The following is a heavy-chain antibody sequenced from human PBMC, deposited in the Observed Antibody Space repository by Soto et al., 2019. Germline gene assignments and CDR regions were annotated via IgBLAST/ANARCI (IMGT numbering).Heavy chain of an antibody. J-gene: IGHJ4*02. CDR2: IYYSGST. CDR1: GGSISSSSYY. Sequence: QLQLQESGPGLVKPSETLSLTCTVSGGSISSSSYYWGWIRQPPGKGLEWIGSIYYSGSTYYNPPLKSRVTISVDTSKNQFSLKLSSVTAADTAVYYCARPWGYNYWGGFDYWGQGTLVTVSS. D-gene: IGHD5-12*01. CDR3: ARPWGYNYWGGFDY. V-gene: IGHV4-39*01.